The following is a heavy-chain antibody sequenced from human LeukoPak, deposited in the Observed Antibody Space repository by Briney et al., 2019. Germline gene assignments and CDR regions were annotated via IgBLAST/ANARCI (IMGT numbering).Heavy chain of an antibody. Sequence: QPGRSLRLSCAASGFTFDDYAMHWVRQAPGKGLEWVSGISWNSGSIGYADSVKGRFTISRDNAKNSLCLQMSSLRAEDTALYYCAKAPGVYGGKPGFDYWGQGTLVTVSS. V-gene: IGHV3-9*01. D-gene: IGHD4-23*01. J-gene: IGHJ4*02. CDR1: GFTFDDYA. CDR2: ISWNSGSI. CDR3: AKAPGVYGGKPGFDY.